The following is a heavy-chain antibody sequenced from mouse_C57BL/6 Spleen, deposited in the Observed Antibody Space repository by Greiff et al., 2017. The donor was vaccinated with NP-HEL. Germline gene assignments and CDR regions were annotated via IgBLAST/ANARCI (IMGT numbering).Heavy chain of an antibody. J-gene: IGHJ1*03. V-gene: IGHV5-4*01. CDR1: GFTYSSYA. D-gene: IGHD2-5*01. Sequence: DVKLVESGGGLVKPGGSLKLSCAASGFTYSSYAMSWVRQTPEKRLEWVATISDGGSYTYYPDNVKGRFTISRDNAKNNLYLQMSHLKSEDTAMYYCARDRGYYSNFYWYFDVWGTGTTVTVSS. CDR3: ARDRGYYSNFYWYFDV. CDR2: ISDGGSYT.